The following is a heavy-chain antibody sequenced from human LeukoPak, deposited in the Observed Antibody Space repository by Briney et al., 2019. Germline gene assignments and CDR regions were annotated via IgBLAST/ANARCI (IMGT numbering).Heavy chain of an antibody. CDR2: IIPILGIA. CDR3: ARGSPLEMATISSDY. CDR1: GGTFSSYA. V-gene: IGHV1-69*04. J-gene: IGHJ4*02. D-gene: IGHD5-24*01. Sequence: ASVKVSCKASGGTFSSYAISWVRPAPGQGLAWMGRIIPILGIANYAQKFQGRVTITADKSTSTAYMELSSLRSEDTAVYYCARGSPLEMATISSDYWGQGTLVTVSS.